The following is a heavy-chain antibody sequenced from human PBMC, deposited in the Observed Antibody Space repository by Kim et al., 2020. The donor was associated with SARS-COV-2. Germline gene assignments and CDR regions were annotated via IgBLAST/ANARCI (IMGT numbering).Heavy chain of an antibody. CDR2: INHSGST. V-gene: IGHV4-34*01. J-gene: IGHJ6*02. CDR3: ARSQVGAVGPLRLYYYCGMDV. Sequence: SETLSLTCAVYGGSFSGYYWSWIRQPPGKGLEWIGEINHSGSTNYNPSLKSRVTISVDTSKNQFSLKLSSVTAADTAVYYCARSQVGAVGPLRLYYYCGMDVWGQGTTVTVSS. D-gene: IGHD1-26*01. CDR1: GGSFSGYY.